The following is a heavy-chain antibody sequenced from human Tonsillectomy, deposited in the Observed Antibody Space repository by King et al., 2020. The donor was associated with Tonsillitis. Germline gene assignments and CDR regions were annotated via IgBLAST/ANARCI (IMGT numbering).Heavy chain of an antibody. CDR2: INPNSGGT. V-gene: IGHV1-2*02. D-gene: IGHD6-13*01. J-gene: IGHJ4*02. CDR1: GYTFTGHY. Sequence: QLVQSGAEVKKPGASVKVSCKASGYTFTGHYMHWVRQAPGQGLEWMGWINPNSGGTNYAQKFQGRVTMTRDTSISTASMELSRLKSDDTAVYSCARENSSWYGEFDYWGQGTLVTVSS. CDR3: ARENSSWYGEFDY.